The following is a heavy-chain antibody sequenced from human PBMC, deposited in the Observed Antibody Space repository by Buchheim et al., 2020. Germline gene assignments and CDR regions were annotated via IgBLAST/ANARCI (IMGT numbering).Heavy chain of an antibody. CDR3: AREKTGVQSAAGRILYY. CDR1: GYTFTGYY. J-gene: IGHJ4*02. CDR2: INPNSGGT. D-gene: IGHD6-13*01. Sequence: QVQLVQSGAEVKKPGASVKVSCKASGYTFTGYYMHWVRQAPGQGLEWMGWINPNSGGTNYAQKFQGWVSMTREKSISTAYMELSRLRSDDTAVYYCAREKTGVQSAAGRILYYWGQGTL. V-gene: IGHV1-2*04.